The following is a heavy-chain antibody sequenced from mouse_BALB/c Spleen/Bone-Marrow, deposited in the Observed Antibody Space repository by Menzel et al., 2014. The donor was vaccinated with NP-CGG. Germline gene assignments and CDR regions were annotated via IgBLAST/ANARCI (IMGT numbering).Heavy chain of an antibody. CDR1: GYTFTDYA. CDR2: ISTYSGNT. V-gene: IGHV1-67*01. D-gene: IGHD2-1*01. J-gene: IGHJ3*01. Sequence: LQLHASGPELVGPGVSMKLSCKGSGYTFTDYAMHWVKQSHAKSLEWIGVISTYSGNTNYNQKFKGKATMTVDKSSSTAYLELARLTSEDSAIYYCASPIYYGNYEGVAYWGQGTLVTVSA. CDR3: ASPIYYGNYEGVAY.